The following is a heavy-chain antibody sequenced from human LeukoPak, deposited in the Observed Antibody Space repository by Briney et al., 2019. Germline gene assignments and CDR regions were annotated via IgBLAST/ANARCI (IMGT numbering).Heavy chain of an antibody. CDR2: ISSSSSPI. Sequence: GGSLRLSCAASGFTFSSYSMNWVRQAPGKGLEWVSYISSSSSPIYYADSVKGRFIISRDKAKNSLSLQMNSLRDEDTAVYYCARDHYCSSTSCYLYNYYGMDVWGQGTTVTVSS. V-gene: IGHV3-48*02. CDR3: ARDHYCSSTSCYLYNYYGMDV. J-gene: IGHJ6*02. CDR1: GFTFSSYS. D-gene: IGHD2-2*01.